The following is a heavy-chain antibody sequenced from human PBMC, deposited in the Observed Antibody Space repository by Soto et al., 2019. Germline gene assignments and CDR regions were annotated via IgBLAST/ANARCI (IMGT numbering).Heavy chain of an antibody. CDR2: IKQDGSGK. V-gene: IGHV3-7*03. CDR1: GFTFTSYW. CDR3: ARDFEGRYGYGPFDY. J-gene: IGHJ4*02. D-gene: IGHD5-18*01. Sequence: GGSLRLSCAASGFTFTSYWMSWVRQAPGKGLEWVANIKQDGSGKYYVDSVRGRFTISRDNAKNSLYLQMNSLRAEDTAVYYCARDFEGRYGYGPFDYWGQGTLVTVSS.